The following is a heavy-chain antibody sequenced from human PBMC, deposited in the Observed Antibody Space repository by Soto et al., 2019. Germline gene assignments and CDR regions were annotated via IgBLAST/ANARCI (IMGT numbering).Heavy chain of an antibody. CDR3: ARVDCSSTSCYFDS. CDR2: ISAYNGNT. CDR1: GYTFTSYG. D-gene: IGHD2-2*01. Sequence: QVQLVQSGAEVKKPGASVKVSCKASGYTFTSYGISWVRQAPGQGLEWMGWISAYNGNTNSAQKLQGRVTKTTDTSTSTAYMELRSLRSDDTAVYYWARVDCSSTSCYFDSWGQGTLVTVSS. V-gene: IGHV1-18*01. J-gene: IGHJ5*01.